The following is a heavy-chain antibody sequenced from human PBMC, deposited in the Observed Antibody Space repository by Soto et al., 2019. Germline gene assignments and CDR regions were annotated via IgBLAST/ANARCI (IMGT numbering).Heavy chain of an antibody. D-gene: IGHD1-26*01. CDR3: TRDQGGSYDSWFDP. CDR2: ISSGGSYI. CDR1: FTFSMYS. V-gene: IGHV3-21*01. Sequence: VQVVESGGGLVQPGGSLRLSCSFTFSMYSMNWVRQAPGKGLEWVASISSGGSYIKYADSVNGRFTISRDNAKNSVSLQMNSLRVDDTAVYFCTRDQGGSYDSWFDPWGQGTLVTVSS. J-gene: IGHJ5*02.